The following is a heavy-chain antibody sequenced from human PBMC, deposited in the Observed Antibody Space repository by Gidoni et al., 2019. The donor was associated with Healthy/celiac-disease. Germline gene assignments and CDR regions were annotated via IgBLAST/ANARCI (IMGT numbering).Heavy chain of an antibody. CDR1: GFTFSRYG. J-gene: IGHJ6*02. Sequence: QVQLVESGGGVVQPGRSLSISCAASGFTFSRYGMPWVRPAPGKGLEWVAVIWYDGSNKYYADSVKGRFTTSRDNSKNTLYLQMNSLRAEDTAVYYCARMEVVTQGYYYYYGMDVWGQGTTVTVPS. D-gene: IGHD2-15*01. CDR3: ARMEVVTQGYYYYYGMDV. CDR2: IWYDGSNK. V-gene: IGHV3-33*01.